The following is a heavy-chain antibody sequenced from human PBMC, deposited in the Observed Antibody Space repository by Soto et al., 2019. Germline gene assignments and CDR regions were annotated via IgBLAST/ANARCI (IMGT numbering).Heavy chain of an antibody. D-gene: IGHD3-16*01. CDR3: ARRGEIAWGWYFDL. V-gene: IGHV1-69*12. Sequence: QVQLVQSGAAVKKPGSSVKVSCKASGGTFSSYAISWVRQAPGQGLEWMGGIIPIFGTANYAQKFQGRVTITADESTSTAYMERSSLRSEDTAVYYCARRGEIAWGWYFDLWGRGTLVTVSS. J-gene: IGHJ2*01. CDR1: GGTFSSYA. CDR2: IIPIFGTA.